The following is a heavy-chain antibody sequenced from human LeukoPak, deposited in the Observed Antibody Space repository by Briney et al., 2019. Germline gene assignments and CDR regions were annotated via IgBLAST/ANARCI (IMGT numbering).Heavy chain of an antibody. CDR2: ISAYIGNT. Sequence: ASVKVSCKASGYTFTSYGISWVRQAPGQGLEWMGWISAYIGNTNYAQKLQGRVTMTTDTSTSTAYMELRSLRSDDTAVYYCARDPVTIFGVVIPMGSGANWFDPWGQGTLVTVSS. D-gene: IGHD3-3*01. J-gene: IGHJ5*02. CDR3: ARDPVTIFGVVIPMGSGANWFDP. V-gene: IGHV1-18*01. CDR1: GYTFTSYG.